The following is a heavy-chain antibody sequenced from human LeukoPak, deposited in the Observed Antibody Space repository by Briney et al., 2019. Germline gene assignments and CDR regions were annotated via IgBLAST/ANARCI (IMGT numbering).Heavy chain of an antibody. Sequence: ASMKVSCKASGYTFTGYYMHWVRQAPGQGLEWMGWINPNSGGTNYAQKFQGRVTMTRDTSISTAYMELSRLRSDDTAVYYCARDLGVRGVIYYFDYWGQGTLVTVSS. J-gene: IGHJ4*02. D-gene: IGHD3-10*01. V-gene: IGHV1-2*02. CDR2: INPNSGGT. CDR1: GYTFTGYY. CDR3: ARDLGVRGVIYYFDY.